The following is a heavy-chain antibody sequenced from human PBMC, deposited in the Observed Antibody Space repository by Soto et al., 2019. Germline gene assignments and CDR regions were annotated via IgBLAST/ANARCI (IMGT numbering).Heavy chain of an antibody. CDR2: IYSGGST. Sequence: SLRLSCAASGFTVSSNYMSWVRQAPGKGLEWVSVIYSGGSTYYADSVKGRFTISRDNSNNTLYLQMNSLRAEDTAVYYCARGDGAVAGPFDYWGQGTLVTVSS. V-gene: IGHV3-53*01. CDR3: ARGDGAVAGPFDY. J-gene: IGHJ4*02. CDR1: GFTVSSNY. D-gene: IGHD6-19*01.